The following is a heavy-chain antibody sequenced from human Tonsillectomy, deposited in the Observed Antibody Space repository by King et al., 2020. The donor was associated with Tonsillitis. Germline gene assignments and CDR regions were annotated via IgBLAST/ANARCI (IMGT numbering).Heavy chain of an antibody. V-gene: IGHV1-46*01. CDR1: GYTFTSYY. J-gene: IGHJ5*02. CDR3: ARGSGARFDP. CDR2: INPSGGST. Sequence: VQLVESGAEVKKPGASVKVSCKASGYTFTSYYMHWVRQPPGQGLEWMGIINPSGGSTSYAQTLQGRVTMTRDTSTSTVYMEPSSLRSEDTAVYYCARGSGARFDPWGQGTLVTVSS.